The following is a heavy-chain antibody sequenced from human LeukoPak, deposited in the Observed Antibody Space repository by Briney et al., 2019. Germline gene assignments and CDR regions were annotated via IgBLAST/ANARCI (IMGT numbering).Heavy chain of an antibody. J-gene: IGHJ4*02. V-gene: IGHV3-7*01. CDR1: GLTFSSHW. CDR2: ISPDGDRE. D-gene: IGHD2-15*01. CDR3: ASKFPYCSGGSCAL. Sequence: PGGSLRLSCAASGLTFSSHWMSWVRQAPGQGLEWVANISPDGDRENYVDSVKGRFSISRDNAKNSLFLQMHSLSAEDTAVYYYASKFPYCSGGSCALGGQGTLVTVSS.